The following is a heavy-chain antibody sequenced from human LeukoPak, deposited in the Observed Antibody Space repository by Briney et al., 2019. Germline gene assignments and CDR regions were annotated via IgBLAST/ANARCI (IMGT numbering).Heavy chain of an antibody. J-gene: IGHJ4*02. V-gene: IGHV1-2*04. CDR2: INPNSGGT. Sequence: ASVKVPCKASGYTFTGYYMHWVRQAPGQGLEWMGWINPNSGGTNYAQKFQGWVTMTRDTSISTAYMELSRLRSDDTAVYYCARVRKQQLVLDYWGQGTLVTVSS. D-gene: IGHD6-13*01. CDR3: ARVRKQQLVLDY. CDR1: GYTFTGYY.